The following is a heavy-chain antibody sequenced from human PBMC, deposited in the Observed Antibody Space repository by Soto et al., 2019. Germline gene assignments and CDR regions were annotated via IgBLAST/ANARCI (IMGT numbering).Heavy chain of an antibody. D-gene: IGHD2-2*01. V-gene: IGHV3-21*01. CDR3: AREPSDCSSTSCWGYYALDV. Sequence: VGSLRLSCAASGFTFSTYSMNWVRQAPGKGLDWVSSISSSGTYIHYADALKPRFTISRDNAKNSLYLQMISLRAEDTAVYYCAREPSDCSSTSCWGYYALDVWGQGTTVTVS. CDR2: ISSSGTYI. J-gene: IGHJ6*02. CDR1: GFTFSTYS.